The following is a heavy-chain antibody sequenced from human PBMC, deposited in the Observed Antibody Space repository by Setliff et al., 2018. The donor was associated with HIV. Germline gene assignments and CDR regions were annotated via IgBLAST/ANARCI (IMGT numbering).Heavy chain of an antibody. CDR1: GGSISDSRYY. CDR2: IYYSGST. CDR3: ARPVEMANREFDY. Sequence: SETLFLTCTVSGGSISDSRYYWGWIRQPPGKGLEWIGNIYYSGSTYYNPSLKSRVTMSVDTSKNQFSLKLSSVTAADTAVYYCARPVEMANREFDYWGQGTLVTV. D-gene: IGHD1-26*01. V-gene: IGHV4-39*01. J-gene: IGHJ4*02.